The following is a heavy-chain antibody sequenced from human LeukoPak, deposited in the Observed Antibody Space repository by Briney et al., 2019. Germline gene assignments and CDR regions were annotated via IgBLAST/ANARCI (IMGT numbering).Heavy chain of an antibody. CDR2: IYHSGST. J-gene: IGHJ4*02. CDR3: AKDWIQFNRVFDCFDS. D-gene: IGHD2-21*01. V-gene: IGHV4-30-2*01. Sequence: SETLSLTCAVSGGSISSGGYSWSWIRQPPGKGLEWIGYIYHSGSTYYNPSLKSRVTISVDRSKNQFSLKLSSVTAADTAVYYCAKDWIQFNRVFDCFDSWGQGTLVTVSS. CDR1: GGSISSGGYS.